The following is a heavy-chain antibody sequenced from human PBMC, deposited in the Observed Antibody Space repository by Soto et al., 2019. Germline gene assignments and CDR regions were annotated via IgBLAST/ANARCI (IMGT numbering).Heavy chain of an antibody. CDR1: GGSFSVYY. CDR3: ARGGNDFLSGYYSRNYYHYSMDV. V-gene: IGHV4-34*01. Sequence: SETLSLTCAVYGGSFSVYYWSWIRQPPGKGLEWIGEINHSGSTNYNPSLKSRVTISVDTSKNQFSLKLSSVTAADTAVYYCARGGNDFLSGYYSRNYYHYSMDVWGKGTTVTVSS. D-gene: IGHD3-3*01. CDR2: INHSGST. J-gene: IGHJ6*03.